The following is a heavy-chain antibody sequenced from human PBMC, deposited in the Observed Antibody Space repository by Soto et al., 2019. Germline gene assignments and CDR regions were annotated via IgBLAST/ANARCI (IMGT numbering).Heavy chain of an antibody. CDR1: GYSFTSYW. J-gene: IGHJ6*02. Sequence: GESLKISCKGSGYSFTSYWIGWVRQMPGKGLEWMGIIYPGDSDTRYSPSFQGQVTISADKSISTAYLQWSSLKASDTAMYYCARGGEFWSGYYPHYYYYGMDVWGQGTTVTVSS. CDR2: IYPGDSDT. D-gene: IGHD3-3*01. CDR3: ARGGEFWSGYYPHYYYYGMDV. V-gene: IGHV5-51*01.